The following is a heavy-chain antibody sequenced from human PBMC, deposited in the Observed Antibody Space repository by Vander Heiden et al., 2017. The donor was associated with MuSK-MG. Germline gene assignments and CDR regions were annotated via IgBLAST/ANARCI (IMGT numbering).Heavy chain of an antibody. CDR2: ISSSSSYT. D-gene: IGHD2-15*01. CDR1: GFTSSDYY. J-gene: IGHJ6*02. Sequence: QVQLVESGGGLVKPGGSLRLSCAASGFTSSDYYMSWIRQAPGKGLEWVSYISSSSSYTNYADSVKGRFTISRDNAKNSLYLQMNSLRAEDTAVYYCARYTLGDYYYYYGMDVWGQGTTVTVSS. CDR3: ARYTLGDYYYYYGMDV. V-gene: IGHV3-11*06.